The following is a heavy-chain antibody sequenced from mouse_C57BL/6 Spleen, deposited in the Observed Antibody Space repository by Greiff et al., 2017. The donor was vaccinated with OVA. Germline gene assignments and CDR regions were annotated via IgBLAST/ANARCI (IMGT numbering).Heavy chain of an antibody. CDR1: GFSLTSYG. V-gene: IGHV2-2*01. CDR2: IWSGGST. CDR3: ASLELWYFDV. J-gene: IGHJ1*03. Sequence: VQLQQSGPGLVQPSQSLSITCTVSGFSLTSYGVHWVRQSPGKGLEWLGVIWSGGSTDYNAAFISRLSISKDNSKSQVFFKMNSLQADDAAIYYCASLELWYFDVWGTGTTVTVSS.